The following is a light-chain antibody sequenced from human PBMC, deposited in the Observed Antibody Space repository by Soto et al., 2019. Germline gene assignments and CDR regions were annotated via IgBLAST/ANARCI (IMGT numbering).Light chain of an antibody. Sequence: DFQMPNSPSSLSASVGYSVTITFRASHDIRYYLAWYQQRPGKAPKLLIYAAFTLQSGVPSRFTGSGSGTDFTLTISSMQPEDLATYYCQKYDSATITCGQGTQREIK. CDR2: AAF. V-gene: IGKV1-27*01. CDR3: QKYDSATIT. CDR1: HDIRYY. J-gene: IGKJ5*01.